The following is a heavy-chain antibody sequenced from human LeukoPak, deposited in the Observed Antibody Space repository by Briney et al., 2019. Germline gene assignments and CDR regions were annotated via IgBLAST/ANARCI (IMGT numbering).Heavy chain of an antibody. V-gene: IGHV1-2*02. CDR1: GYTFTGYY. CDR2: INPNSGGT. J-gene: IGHJ4*02. D-gene: IGHD1-26*01. CDR3: ARDIIVGARTSPFDY. Sequence: ASVKVSCKASGYTFTGYYMHWVRQAPGQGLEWMGWINPNSGGTNYAQKFQGRVTMTRDTSISTAYMELSRLRSDDTAVYYCARDIIVGARTSPFDYWGQGTLVTVSS.